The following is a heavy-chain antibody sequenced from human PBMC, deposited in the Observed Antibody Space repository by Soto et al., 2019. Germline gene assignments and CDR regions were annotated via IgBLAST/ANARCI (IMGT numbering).Heavy chain of an antibody. D-gene: IGHD5-18*01. CDR3: ARHLWLQAPFDC. Sequence: QVQLQESGPGLVKPSETLSLTCTVSGGSISSTSYYWGWIRQPPGKGLEWIGSIYYSGSTYYNPSLKSRVTISVDTSKNQVSLKLSSVTAADTAVYSCARHLWLQAPFDCWGQGTLVTVSS. J-gene: IGHJ4*02. V-gene: IGHV4-39*01. CDR2: IYYSGST. CDR1: GGSISSTSYY.